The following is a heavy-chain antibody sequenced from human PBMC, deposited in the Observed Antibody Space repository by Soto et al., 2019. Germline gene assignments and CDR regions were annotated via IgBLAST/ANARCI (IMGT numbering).Heavy chain of an antibody. CDR1: GYTFTGYG. D-gene: IGHD2-15*01. CDR3: GRDGSGGIIDS. Sequence: QVQLVQSGAEVKKPGASVKVSCKTSGYTFTGYGINWVRQAPGHGLEWMGWISVFNGNTKYGQNIQDRVIMTTDTSTNTAYMEMRSPRSDDTAVYFCGRDGSGGIIDSWGQGTMLIVSS. CDR2: ISVFNGNT. V-gene: IGHV1-18*01. J-gene: IGHJ3*01.